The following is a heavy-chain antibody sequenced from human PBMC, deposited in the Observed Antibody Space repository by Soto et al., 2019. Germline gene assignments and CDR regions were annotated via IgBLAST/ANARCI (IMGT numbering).Heavy chain of an antibody. Sequence: PSETLSLTCAVVGDSLRGQSWNWIRQSPGKGLEWIGELDQSGGTNYNPSLKSRAIISDDTSKNQFSLTLTSVTAADTAVYRCAREDSNGWSGESLDVWGQGTTVTVSS. D-gene: IGHD6-19*01. CDR2: LDQSGGT. J-gene: IGHJ6*02. CDR3: AREDSNGWSGESLDV. V-gene: IGHV4-34*01. CDR1: GDSLRGQS.